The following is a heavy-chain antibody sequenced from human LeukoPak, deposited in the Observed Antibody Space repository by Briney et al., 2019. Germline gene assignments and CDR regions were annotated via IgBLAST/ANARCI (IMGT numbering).Heavy chain of an antibody. V-gene: IGHV3-23*01. CDR2: ISGSGGNT. CDR3: ARRRDSSDGKDFDY. Sequence: GGSLRLSCAASGFTFSSYAMSWVRQAPGKGLEWVSAISGSGGNTDCADSVKGRFTISRDNSKNTLYLQMISLRAGDTAVYYCARRRDSSDGKDFDYWGQGTLVTVSS. CDR1: GFTFSSYA. D-gene: IGHD3-22*01. J-gene: IGHJ4*02.